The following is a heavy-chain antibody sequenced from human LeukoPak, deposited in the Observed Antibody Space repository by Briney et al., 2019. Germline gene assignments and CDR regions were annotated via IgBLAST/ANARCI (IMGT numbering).Heavy chain of an antibody. V-gene: IGHV1-69*04. CDR1: GGTFSSYA. J-gene: IGHJ6*02. Sequence: GASVKVSCKASGGTFSSYAISWVRQAPGQGLEWMGRIIPILGIANYAQKFQGRVTITADNSTSTAYMELSSLRSDDTAVYYCARGGSYYFYNGMDVWGQGTTVTVSS. D-gene: IGHD1-1*01. CDR3: ARGGSYYFYNGMDV. CDR2: IIPILGIA.